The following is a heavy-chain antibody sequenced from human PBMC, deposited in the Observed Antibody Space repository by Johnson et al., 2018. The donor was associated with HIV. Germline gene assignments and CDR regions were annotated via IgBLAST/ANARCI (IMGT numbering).Heavy chain of an antibody. D-gene: IGHD6-13*01. Sequence: QVQLVESGGGVVRPGRSLRLSCAACEFTFSRFAMHWVRQAPGKGLEWVAVISYDGSNKYYADSVKGRFTISRDNSKNTLYLQMNSLRAEDTAIYYCVRRPFGAAPGADTFDIWGQGTMVTVSS. CDR1: EFTFSRFA. J-gene: IGHJ3*02. CDR2: ISYDGSNK. CDR3: VRRPFGAAPGADTFDI. V-gene: IGHV3-30-3*01.